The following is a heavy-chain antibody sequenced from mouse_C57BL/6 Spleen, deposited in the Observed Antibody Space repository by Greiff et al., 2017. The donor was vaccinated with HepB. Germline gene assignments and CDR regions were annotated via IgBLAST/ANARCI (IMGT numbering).Heavy chain of an antibody. CDR1: GYSITSGYY. V-gene: IGHV3-6*01. Sequence: EVQLVESGPGLVKPSQSLSLTCSVTGYSITSGYYWNWIRQFPGNKLEWMGYISYDGSNNYNPSLKNRISITRDTSKNQFFLKLNSVTTEDTATYYCARARYGNYYWYFDVWGTGTTVTVSS. CDR2: ISYDGSN. J-gene: IGHJ1*03. CDR3: ARARYGNYYWYFDV. D-gene: IGHD2-1*01.